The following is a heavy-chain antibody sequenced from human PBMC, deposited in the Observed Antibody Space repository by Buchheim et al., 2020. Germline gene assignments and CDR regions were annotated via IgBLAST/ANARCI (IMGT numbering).Heavy chain of an antibody. Sequence: QVQLQESGPGLVKPSETLSLTCTVPGGSIRSYYWSSIRHPPGKGLEWIGYIYYSGSTNYNPSLKSRVTISVDTSKNQFSLKLSSVTAADTAVYYCATLAMIVGSAFDPWGQGTL. CDR3: ATLAMIVGSAFDP. CDR1: GGSIRSYY. J-gene: IGHJ5*02. V-gene: IGHV4-59*01. D-gene: IGHD3-22*01. CDR2: IYYSGST.